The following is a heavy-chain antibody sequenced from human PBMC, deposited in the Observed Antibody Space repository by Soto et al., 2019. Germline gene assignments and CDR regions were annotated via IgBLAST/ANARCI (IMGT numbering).Heavy chain of an antibody. J-gene: IGHJ5*02. CDR1: GFTFTNYA. V-gene: IGHV3-30-3*01. Sequence: QVRLVESGGGVVQPGRSLRLSCAASGFTFTNYAMHWVRQAPGKGLEWVAVISYDGSNKHYADSVKGRFTISRDNSKNTLFLQMNSLRPEDTSVYYCARDTTVTTRRAPVDPWGQGTLVTVSS. D-gene: IGHD4-17*01. CDR2: ISYDGSNK. CDR3: ARDTTVTTRRAPVDP.